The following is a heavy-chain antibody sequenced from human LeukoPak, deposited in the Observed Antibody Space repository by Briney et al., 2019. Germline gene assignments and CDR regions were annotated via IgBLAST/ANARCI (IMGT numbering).Heavy chain of an antibody. D-gene: IGHD1-26*01. CDR2: INKDGSNT. J-gene: IGHJ4*02. CDR1: GFTFSTYW. CDR3: AKAAVGAQVDY. V-gene: IGHV3-74*01. Sequence: PGGSLRLSCAASGFTFSTYWMHWVRQAPGKGLAWVSRINKDGSNTRCADSVKGRFTISRDNAKNTLYLQMNSLRADDTAVYYCAKAAVGAQVDYWGQGTLVTVSS.